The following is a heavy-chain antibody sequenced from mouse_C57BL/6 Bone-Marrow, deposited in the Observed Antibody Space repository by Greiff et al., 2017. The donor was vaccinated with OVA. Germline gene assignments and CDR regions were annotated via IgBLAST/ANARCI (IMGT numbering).Heavy chain of an antibody. J-gene: IGHJ1*03. V-gene: IGHV1-42*01. CDR3: ARGGYDWYFDV. CDR1: GYSFTGYY. CDR2: INPSTGGT. Sequence: QLQQSGPELVKPGASVKISCKASGYSFTGYYMNWVKQSPEKSLEWIGEINPSTGGTTYNQKFKAKATLTVDKSSSTAYMQLKSLTSEDSAVYYCARGGYDWYFDVWGTGTTVTVSS. D-gene: IGHD2-2*01.